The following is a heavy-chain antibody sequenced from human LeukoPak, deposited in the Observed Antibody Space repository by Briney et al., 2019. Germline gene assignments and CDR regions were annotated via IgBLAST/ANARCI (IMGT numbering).Heavy chain of an antibody. Sequence: SVKVSCKASGGTFSSYAISWVRQAPGQGLEWMGGIIPIFGTANYAQKFQGRVTITADESTSTAYMELSSLRSEDTAVYYCARDQDIVVVPAASYYGMDVWGQGTTVTVSS. CDR2: IIPIFGTA. CDR1: GGTFSSYA. V-gene: IGHV1-69*13. D-gene: IGHD2-2*01. CDR3: ARDQDIVVVPAASYYGMDV. J-gene: IGHJ6*02.